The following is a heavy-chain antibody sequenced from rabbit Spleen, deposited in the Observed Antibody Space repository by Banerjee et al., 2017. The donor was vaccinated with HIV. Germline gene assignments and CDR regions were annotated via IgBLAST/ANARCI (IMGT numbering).Heavy chain of an antibody. D-gene: IGHD8-1*01. V-gene: IGHV1S7*01. CDR3: ARDGAGGSYFAL. J-gene: IGHJ3*01. Sequence: QLEESAGGLVQPGGSLTLTCTASGFSISSYYMNWVRQASGKGLEWIGYIDPVFGITYYANWVNGRFSISRENAQNTVFLQMTSLTAADTATYFCARDGAGGSYFALWGQGTLVTVS. CDR1: GFSISSYY. CDR2: IDPVFGIT.